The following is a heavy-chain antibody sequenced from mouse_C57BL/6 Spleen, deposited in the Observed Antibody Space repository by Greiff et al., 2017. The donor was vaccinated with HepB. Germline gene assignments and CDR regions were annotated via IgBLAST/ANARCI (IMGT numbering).Heavy chain of an antibody. CDR3: ARSGNDYDGGNFDV. Sequence: QVQLQQSGAELVKPGASVKISCKASGYAFSSYWMNWVKQRPGKGLEWIGQIYPGDGDTNYNGKFKGKATLTADKSSSTAYMQLSSLTSEDSAVYFCARSGNDYDGGNFDVWGTGTTVTVSS. J-gene: IGHJ1*03. V-gene: IGHV1-80*01. CDR1: GYAFSSYW. D-gene: IGHD2-4*01. CDR2: IYPGDGDT.